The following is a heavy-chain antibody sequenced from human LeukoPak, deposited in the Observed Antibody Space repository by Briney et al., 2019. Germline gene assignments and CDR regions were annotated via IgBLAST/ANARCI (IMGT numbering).Heavy chain of an antibody. Sequence: GASVKVSCKASGYTFTGYYMHWVRQAPGQGLEWMGWINPNSGGTNSAQKFQGRVTMTRGTSISTAYMELSRLRSDDTAMYYCARGVDSGYPYFDHWGQGTLVTVSS. CDR2: INPNSGGT. D-gene: IGHD5-12*01. CDR1: GYTFTGYY. V-gene: IGHV1-2*02. J-gene: IGHJ4*02. CDR3: ARGVDSGYPYFDH.